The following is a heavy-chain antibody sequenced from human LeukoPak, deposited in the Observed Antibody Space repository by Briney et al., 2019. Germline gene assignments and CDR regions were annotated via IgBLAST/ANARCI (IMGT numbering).Heavy chain of an antibody. D-gene: IGHD3-9*01. CDR1: GYSFTSYW. V-gene: IGHV5-51*01. CDR2: IYPGDSDT. J-gene: IGHJ4*02. Sequence: LWESLKISCKGSGYSFTSYWSGWVRQMPGKGLEWMGSIYPGDSDTRYSPSFQGQVTISVDKSISTAYLQWSSLKASDTAMYYCARHPLYDILTGSFDYWGQGTLVTVSS. CDR3: ARHPLYDILTGSFDY.